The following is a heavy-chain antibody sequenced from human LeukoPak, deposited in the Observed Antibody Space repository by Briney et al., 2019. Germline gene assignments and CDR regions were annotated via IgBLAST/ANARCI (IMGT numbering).Heavy chain of an antibody. CDR2: CRQKANGYTT. CDR3: ARVAVAGGGYFDY. V-gene: IGHV3-72*01. CDR1: GFTFSNHH. Sequence: GGSLRLSCAASGFTFSNHHMDWVRQAPGKGLEWAGRCRQKANGYTTEYAASVIGRFSVSRDESSNSLYLQMNSLKTEDTAVYYCARVAVAGGGYFDYWGQGALVTVSS. D-gene: IGHD6-19*01. J-gene: IGHJ4*02.